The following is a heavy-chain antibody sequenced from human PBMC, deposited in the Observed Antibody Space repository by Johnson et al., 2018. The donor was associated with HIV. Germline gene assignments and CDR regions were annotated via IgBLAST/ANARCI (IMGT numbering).Heavy chain of an antibody. J-gene: IGHJ3*02. Sequence: VQLVESGGGVVQPGRSLRLSCAASGFTFSSYAMHWVRQAPGKGLEWVAFIRYDGSNKYYADSVKGRFTISRDNSKNTLYLQMGSLRAEDMAVYYCARAVGAPRAYEDDAFDIWGQGTMVTVSS. CDR1: GFTFSSYA. D-gene: IGHD1-26*01. CDR3: ARAVGAPRAYEDDAFDI. V-gene: IGHV3-30*14. CDR2: IRYDGSNK.